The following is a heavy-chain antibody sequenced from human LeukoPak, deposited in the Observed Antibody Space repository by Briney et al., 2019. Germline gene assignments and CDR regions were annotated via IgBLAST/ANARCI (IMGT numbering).Heavy chain of an antibody. D-gene: IGHD4-17*01. J-gene: IGHJ4*02. V-gene: IGHV3-53*01. CDR3: ARADYAYFDY. Sequence: PGGSLRLSCTASGFTVSRSYMTWVRQAPGKGLEWVSVIYSGGSTYYADSVKGRFTISRDNSKNTLYLQMSSLRAEDTAVYFCARADYAYFDYWGQGTLVTVSS. CDR1: GFTVSRSY. CDR2: IYSGGST.